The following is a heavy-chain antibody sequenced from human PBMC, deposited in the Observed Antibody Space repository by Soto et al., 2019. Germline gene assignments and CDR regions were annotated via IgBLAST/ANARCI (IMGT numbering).Heavy chain of an antibody. Sequence: QVQLVQSGAEVKKPGASVKVSCKASGYTFTGYYMHWVRQAPGQGLEWMGWINPNSGGTNYAQKFQGWVTMSRDTFISTAYKELSRLRSDDTAVYYCARKDSSSWYSRRYYYGMDVWGQGNTVTVSS. V-gene: IGHV1-2*04. J-gene: IGHJ6*02. CDR1: GYTFTGYY. CDR2: INPNSGGT. D-gene: IGHD6-13*01. CDR3: ARKDSSSWYSRRYYYGMDV.